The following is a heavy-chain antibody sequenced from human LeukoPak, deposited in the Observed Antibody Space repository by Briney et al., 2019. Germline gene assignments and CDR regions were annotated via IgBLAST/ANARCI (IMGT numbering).Heavy chain of an antibody. CDR2: INRDGSST. CDR1: GFTFSTYW. CDR3: AKKVPANWGSYFDY. D-gene: IGHD7-27*01. Sequence: PGGSLRLSCAASGFTFSTYWMHWVRQAPGKGLVWVSRINRDGSSTNYADFVKGRFTISRDNSKNTLYLQMNSLRAEDTAVYYCAKKVPANWGSYFDYWGQGTLVTVSS. J-gene: IGHJ4*02. V-gene: IGHV3-74*01.